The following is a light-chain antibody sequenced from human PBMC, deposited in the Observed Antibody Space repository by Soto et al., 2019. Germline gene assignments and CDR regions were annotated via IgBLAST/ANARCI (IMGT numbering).Light chain of an antibody. CDR3: QQRSNWPT. J-gene: IGKJ5*01. Sequence: ETVLTQSPGTLSLSPGERATLSCRASQSVSSIFLAWYQQKPGQAPRLLIYDASNRATGIPARFSGSGSGTDFTLTISSLESEDFAIYYCQQRSNWPTFGQGTRLEIK. CDR2: DAS. V-gene: IGKV3-11*01. CDR1: QSVSSIF.